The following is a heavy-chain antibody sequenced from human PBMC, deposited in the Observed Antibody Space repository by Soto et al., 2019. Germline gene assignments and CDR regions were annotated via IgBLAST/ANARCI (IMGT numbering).Heavy chain of an antibody. D-gene: IGHD1-7*01. V-gene: IGHV1-69*02. CDR1: GGTFSSYT. CDR2: IIPILGIA. Sequence: GASVKVSCKASGGTFSSYTISWVRQAPGQGLEWMGRIIPILGIANYAQKFQGRVTITADKSTSTAYMELSSLRSEDTAVYYCARHKLELYWFDPWGQGTLVTVSS. CDR3: ARHKLELYWFDP. J-gene: IGHJ5*02.